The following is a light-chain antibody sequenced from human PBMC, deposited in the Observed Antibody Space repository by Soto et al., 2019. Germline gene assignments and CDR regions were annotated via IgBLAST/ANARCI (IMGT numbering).Light chain of an antibody. CDR3: QQAASFPIT. V-gene: IGKV1-12*01. CDR1: QGVSTW. J-gene: IGKJ5*01. CDR2: TAS. Sequence: DIQMTQSPSSVSASVGDRVTITCRASQGVSTWLAWYQQKPGKAPNLLIYTASSFQSGVPSRFSGSGSGTDFTLTINGLQPEDFATYYCQQAASFPITFGQGTRLEIK.